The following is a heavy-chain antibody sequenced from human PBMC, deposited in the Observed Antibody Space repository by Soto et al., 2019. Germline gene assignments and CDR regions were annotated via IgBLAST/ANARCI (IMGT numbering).Heavy chain of an antibody. V-gene: IGHV4-34*01. D-gene: IGHD6-13*01. J-gene: IGHJ6*02. CDR2: INHSGST. CDR3: ARGQEQQLGRKGMDV. CDR1: GGSVSGYY. Sequence: SETLSLTCAVYGGSVSGYYWSWIRQPPGKGLEWIGEINHSGSTNYNPSLKSRVTISVDTSKNQFSLKLSSVTAADTAVYYCARGQEQQLGRKGMDVWGQGTTVTVSS.